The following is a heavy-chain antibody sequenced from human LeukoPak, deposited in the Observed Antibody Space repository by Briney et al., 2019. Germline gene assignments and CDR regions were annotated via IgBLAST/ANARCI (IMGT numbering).Heavy chain of an antibody. V-gene: IGHV3-20*01. J-gene: IGHJ6*03. CDR3: ARGPSYCSSTSCPAEYYMDV. Sequence: GGSPRLSCAASGFTFDDYGMSWVRQAPGKGLEWVSGINWNGGSTGYADSVKGRFTISRDNAKNSLYLQMNSLRAEDTALYHCARGPSYCSSTSCPAEYYMDVWGKGTTVTVSS. CDR1: GFTFDDYG. D-gene: IGHD2-2*01. CDR2: INWNGGST.